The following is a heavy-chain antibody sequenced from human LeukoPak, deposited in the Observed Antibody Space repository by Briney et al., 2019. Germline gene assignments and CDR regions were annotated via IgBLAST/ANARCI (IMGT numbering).Heavy chain of an antibody. CDR2: IYYSVST. D-gene: IGHD2-2*01. J-gene: IGHJ6*03. V-gene: IGHV4-30-4*08. CDR3: ARDVGCSSTSCYRPYYYYYMDV. CDR1: GGSISSGDYY. Sequence: SETLSLNCTVSGGSISSGDYYWSWIRQPPGKGLEWIGYIYYSVSTYYNPSLKSRVTISVDTSKNQFSLTLSSVTAADTAVYYCARDVGCSSTSCYRPYYYYYMDVWGKGTTVTVSS.